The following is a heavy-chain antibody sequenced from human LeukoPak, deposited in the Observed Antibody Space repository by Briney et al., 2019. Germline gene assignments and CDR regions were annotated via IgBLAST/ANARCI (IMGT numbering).Heavy chain of an antibody. V-gene: IGHV4-4*02. Sequence: SETLSLTCGVSGGSISNTNWWTWFRQPPGKGLEWIGEVNLQGSTNYNPSLKSRVAISVDKSENHISLKLTSVTAADTAVYDCAREGVPYLPLGFSGQGTLGTVAS. CDR3: AREGVPYLPLGF. CDR1: GGSISNTNW. CDR2: VNLQGST. J-gene: IGHJ4*02.